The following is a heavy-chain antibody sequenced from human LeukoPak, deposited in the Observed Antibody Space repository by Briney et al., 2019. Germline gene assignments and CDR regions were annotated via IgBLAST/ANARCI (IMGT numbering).Heavy chain of an antibody. J-gene: IGHJ4*02. CDR2: VHYSART. CDR3: ARRGNSWNDFDS. V-gene: IGHV4-59*12. CDR1: GASIGSYY. D-gene: IGHD6-13*01. Sequence: SETLSLTCTVSGASIGSYYWSWIRQPAGKGLEWIAYVHYSARTNYNPSLKSRVSISVDTSKKQFSLNLSSVTAADTAVYYCARRGNSWNDFDSWGQGTLVAVS.